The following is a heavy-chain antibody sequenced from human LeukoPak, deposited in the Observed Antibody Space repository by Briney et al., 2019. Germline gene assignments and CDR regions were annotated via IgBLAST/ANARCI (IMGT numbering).Heavy chain of an antibody. V-gene: IGHV3-53*01. CDR2: TYSGGST. CDR3: VKGRRVGASQRGPFDY. Sequence: GGSLRLSCAASGFTASSNYMSWVPQAPRKGLEWVSDTYSGGSTYYADSVKGRFTVSRDNSKHTLYLQMNSLRAEDTAVYYCVKGRRVGASQRGPFDYWGQGTLVTVSP. J-gene: IGHJ4*02. D-gene: IGHD1-26*01. CDR1: GFTASSNY.